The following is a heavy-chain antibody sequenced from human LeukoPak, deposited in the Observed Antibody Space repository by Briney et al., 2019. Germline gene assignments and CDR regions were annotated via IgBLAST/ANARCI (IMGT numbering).Heavy chain of an antibody. Sequence: PGGSLRLSCAASGFTFSSYAMSWVRQAPGKGLEWVSAISGSGGSTYYADSVKGRFTISRDNSKNTLYLQMNSPRAEDTAVYYCAKDLYGYVSNWFDPWGQGTLVTVSS. J-gene: IGHJ5*02. D-gene: IGHD5-12*01. V-gene: IGHV3-23*01. CDR1: GFTFSSYA. CDR2: ISGSGGST. CDR3: AKDLYGYVSNWFDP.